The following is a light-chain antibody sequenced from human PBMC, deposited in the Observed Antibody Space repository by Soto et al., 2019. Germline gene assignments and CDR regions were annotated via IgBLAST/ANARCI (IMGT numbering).Light chain of an antibody. Sequence: QSVLTQPPSVSGAPGQRVTISCTGSSSNIGAGYDVHWYQQLPGTAPKLLIYGNSNRPSGVPDRFSGSKSGTSASLAITGLQAEDEADYYCQSYDSSLSEVVFDGGTKVTVL. J-gene: IGLJ2*01. CDR1: SSNIGAGYD. V-gene: IGLV1-40*01. CDR3: QSYDSSLSEVV. CDR2: GNS.